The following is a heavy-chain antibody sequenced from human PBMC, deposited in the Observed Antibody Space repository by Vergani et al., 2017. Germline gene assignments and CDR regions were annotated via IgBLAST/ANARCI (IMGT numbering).Heavy chain of an antibody. CDR2: ISSSGRTI. CDR1: GFTLSDYY. V-gene: IGHV3-11*01. Sequence: VQVVESGGGLIKPGGSLRLSCAASGFTLSDYYMSWIRQAPGKGLEWVSYISSSGRTIYYADSVKGRFTISRDNAKNSLYLHMNSLRAEDTAVYYCARDLPPHEGGRPVYFDYWGQGTLVTVSS. D-gene: IGHD2-15*01. J-gene: IGHJ4*02. CDR3: ARDLPPHEGGRPVYFDY.